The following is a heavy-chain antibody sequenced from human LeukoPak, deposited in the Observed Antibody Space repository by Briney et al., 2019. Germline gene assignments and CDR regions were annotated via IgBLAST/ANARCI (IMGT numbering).Heavy chain of an antibody. Sequence: TGGSLRLSRAASGFTFSSYWTSWVRQAPGKGLEWVANIKQDGSEKYYVDSVKGRFTISRDNAKNSLYLQMNSLRAEDTAVYYCASSLRSSGWTDYWGQGTLVTVSS. D-gene: IGHD6-19*01. CDR3: ASSLRSSGWTDY. V-gene: IGHV3-7*01. CDR2: IKQDGSEK. CDR1: GFTFSSYW. J-gene: IGHJ4*02.